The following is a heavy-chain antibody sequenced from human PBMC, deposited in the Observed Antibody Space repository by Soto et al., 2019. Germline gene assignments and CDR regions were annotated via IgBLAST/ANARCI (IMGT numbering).Heavy chain of an antibody. V-gene: IGHV4-4*02. Sequence: SETLSLTCAFSVGSISSSNWWRWVRQPPGKGLEWIGEIYHSGSTNYNPSLKSRVTISVDKPKNQFSLKLSSVTAADTAVYYCARVLSTVTTNNYGMEVWGQGTTVTVS. CDR1: VGSISSSNW. D-gene: IGHD4-17*01. CDR2: IYHSGST. CDR3: ARVLSTVTTNNYGMEV. J-gene: IGHJ6*01.